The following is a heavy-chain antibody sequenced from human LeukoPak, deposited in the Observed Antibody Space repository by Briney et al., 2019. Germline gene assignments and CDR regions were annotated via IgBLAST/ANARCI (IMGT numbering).Heavy chain of an antibody. J-gene: IGHJ4*02. CDR2: ISAYNGNT. V-gene: IGHV1-18*01. CDR3: ARGSSGWYSVY. D-gene: IGHD6-19*01. CDR1: GYTFTSYD. Sequence: ASVKVSCKASGYTFTSYDINWVRQAPGQGLEWMGWISAYNGNTNYAQKLQGRVTMTADTSTSTAYMELRSLRSDDTAVYYCARGSSGWYSVYWGQGTLVTVSS.